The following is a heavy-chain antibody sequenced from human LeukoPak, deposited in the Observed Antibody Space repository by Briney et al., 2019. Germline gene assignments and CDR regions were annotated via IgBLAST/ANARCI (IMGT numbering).Heavy chain of an antibody. J-gene: IGHJ6*02. CDR1: GFTFSTYD. V-gene: IGHV3-13*01. Sequence: GGSLRLSCAASGFTFSTYDMHWVRQATGKGLEWVSAIGTAGHTYNPVSVEGRFTISRENAKNSLYLQMNSLRAGDTAVYYCARGPHCTTTTCYPYAMDVWGQGTTVTVSS. CDR2: IGTAGHT. D-gene: IGHD2-2*01. CDR3: ARGPHCTTTTCYPYAMDV.